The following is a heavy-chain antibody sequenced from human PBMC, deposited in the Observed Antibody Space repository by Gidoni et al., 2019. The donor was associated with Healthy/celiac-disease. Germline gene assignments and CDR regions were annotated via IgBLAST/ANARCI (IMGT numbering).Heavy chain of an antibody. D-gene: IGHD3-22*01. Sequence: QMQLVQSGTEVKKPGTSVKVSGKASEVTFTTAAMQWVRQARGQRLAWIGWIVVGSVNTNYAQQFQARVTITRDMSTSTAYMELSSLISEDTAVYYCAADYYDSSGYLGAFDIWGQGTMVTVSS. CDR2: IVVGSVNT. CDR3: AADYYDSSGYLGAFDI. V-gene: IGHV1-58*02. J-gene: IGHJ3*02. CDR1: EVTFTTAA.